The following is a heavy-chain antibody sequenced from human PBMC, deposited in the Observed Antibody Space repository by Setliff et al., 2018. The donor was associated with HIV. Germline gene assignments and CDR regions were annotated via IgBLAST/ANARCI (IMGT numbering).Heavy chain of an antibody. D-gene: IGHD5-18*01. J-gene: IGHJ4*02. CDR1: GYSISSDYY. CDR3: ARVDTILQFFDY. CDR2: IYHSGST. Sequence: PSETLSLTCSVSGYSISSDYYWGWLRQSPGKGLDWIGTIYHSGSTYYNPALKSRVTISVDPSTEQFSRRLTSVTAADTVLYYCARVDTILQFFDYWGQGIAVTVSS. V-gene: IGHV4-38-2*01.